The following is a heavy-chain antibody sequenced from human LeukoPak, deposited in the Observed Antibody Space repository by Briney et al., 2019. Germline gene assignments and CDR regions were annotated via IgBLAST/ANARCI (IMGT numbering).Heavy chain of an antibody. D-gene: IGHD2-15*01. CDR2: IYYSGST. Sequence: SETLSLTCAVYGGSISSNYWSWIRQPPGKGLEWIGYIYYSGSTNFNPSLKSRVTISVDTSKNQFSLKLSSVTAADTAVYYCAREHCSGGSCYSIYYYYYMDVWGKGTTVTVSS. V-gene: IGHV4-59*12. J-gene: IGHJ6*03. CDR3: AREHCSGGSCYSIYYYYYMDV. CDR1: GGSISSNY.